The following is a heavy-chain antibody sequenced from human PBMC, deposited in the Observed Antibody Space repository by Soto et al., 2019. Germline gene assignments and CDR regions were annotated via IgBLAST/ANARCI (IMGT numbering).Heavy chain of an antibody. CDR3: ARPQGTFYYGMDV. CDR2: ISSSSSYI. V-gene: IGHV3-21*01. CDR1: GFTFSSYS. J-gene: IGHJ6*02. Sequence: EVQLLESGGGLVQPGGSLRLSCAASGFTFSSYSMNWVRQAPGKGLEWVSSISSSSSYIYYADSVKGRFTISRDNAKNSLYLQMNSLRAEDTAVYYCARPQGTFYYGMDVWGQGTTVTVSS. D-gene: IGHD1-7*01.